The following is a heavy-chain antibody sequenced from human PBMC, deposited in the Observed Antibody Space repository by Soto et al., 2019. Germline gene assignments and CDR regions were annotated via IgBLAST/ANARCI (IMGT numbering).Heavy chain of an antibody. J-gene: IGHJ4*02. CDR2: IYHSGST. V-gene: IGHV4-30-2*01. CDR1: GGSISSGGYS. D-gene: IGHD6-13*01. Sequence: TLSLTCAVSGGSISSGGYSWSWIRQPPGKGLEWIGYIYHSGSTYYNPSLKSRVTISVDRSKNQFSLKLSSVTAADTAVYYCARAGGYNFDYWGQGTLVTVSS. CDR3: ARAGGYNFDY.